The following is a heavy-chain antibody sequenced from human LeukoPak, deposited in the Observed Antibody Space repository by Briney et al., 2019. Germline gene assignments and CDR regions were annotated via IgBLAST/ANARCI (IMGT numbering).Heavy chain of an antibody. J-gene: IGHJ4*02. CDR2: INHSGST. D-gene: IGHD6-25*01. V-gene: IGHV4-34*01. CDR3: ARGRQRLREFDY. CDR1: GGSFSGYY. Sequence: SETLSLTCAVYGGSFSGYYWSWIRQPPGKGLEWIGEINHSGSTNYNPSLKSRVTISVDTSKNQFSLKMSSVTAADTAMYYCARGRQRLREFDYWGQGTLVTVSS.